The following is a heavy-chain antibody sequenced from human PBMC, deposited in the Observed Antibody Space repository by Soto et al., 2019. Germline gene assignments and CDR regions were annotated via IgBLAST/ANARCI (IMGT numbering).Heavy chain of an antibody. CDR2: INHSGST. V-gene: IGHV4-34*01. Sequence: SLTCAVYGGSFSGYYWSWIRQPPGKGLEWIGEINHSGSTNYNPSLKSRVTISVDTSKNQFSLKLSSVTAADTAVYYCARGWRATVTTRYNWFDPWGQGTLVTVSS. J-gene: IGHJ5*02. D-gene: IGHD4-4*01. CDR3: ARGWRATVTTRYNWFDP. CDR1: GGSFSGYY.